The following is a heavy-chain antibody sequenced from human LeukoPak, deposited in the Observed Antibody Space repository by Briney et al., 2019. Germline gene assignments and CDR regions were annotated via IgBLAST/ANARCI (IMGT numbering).Heavy chain of an antibody. CDR2: IDVDGSST. V-gene: IGHV3-74*01. Sequence: PVGALSLSFASSVFTFSNYWRHGVRQAPAKGGVWVARIDVDGSSTSYADSVRGGFTIPRENAKNTLYLQMTRLRAADTAVSYCARVSTVTTFDIWGKGTMVTVP. J-gene: IGHJ3*02. CDR1: VFTFSNYW. D-gene: IGHD4-17*01. CDR3: ARVSTVTTFDI.